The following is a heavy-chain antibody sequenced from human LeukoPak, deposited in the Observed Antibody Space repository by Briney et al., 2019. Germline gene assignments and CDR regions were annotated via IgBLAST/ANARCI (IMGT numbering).Heavy chain of an antibody. CDR2: MNPDSGNT. V-gene: IGHV1-8*02. CDR1: GYTFTSYG. D-gene: IGHD3-10*01. Sequence: ASVKVSCKASGYTFTSYGISWVRQAPGQGLEWMGWMNPDSGNTGYAQKFQGRVTMTRNTSISTAYMELSSLRSEDTAVYYCARGRKSVLWFGAVGYGMDVWGQGTTVTVSS. CDR3: ARGRKSVLWFGAVGYGMDV. J-gene: IGHJ6*02.